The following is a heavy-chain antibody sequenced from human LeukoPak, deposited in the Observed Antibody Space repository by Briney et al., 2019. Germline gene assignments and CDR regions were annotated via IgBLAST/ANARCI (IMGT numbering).Heavy chain of an antibody. V-gene: IGHV3-43D*03. CDR1: GFTFDDYA. D-gene: IGHD3-10*01. Sequence: GGSLRLSCAASGFTFDDYAMHWVRQAPGKGLEWVSLITWDGGSTNYEASVKGRFTMSRDNSRNSLYLQMNSLRVEDTAMYYCANDSGYHGSGSHNFFAKWGQGTLVTVSS. CDR3: ANDSGYHGSGSHNFFAK. CDR2: ITWDGGST. J-gene: IGHJ4*02.